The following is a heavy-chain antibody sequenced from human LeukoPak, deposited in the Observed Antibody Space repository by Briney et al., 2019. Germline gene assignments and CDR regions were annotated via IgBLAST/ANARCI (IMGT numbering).Heavy chain of an antibody. D-gene: IGHD1-26*01. Sequence: SETLSLTCTVSGGSISSYYWSWIRQPPGKGLEWIGSIYYSGSTYYNPSLKSRVTISVDASRNQFSLKLSSVTAADTAVYYCASPGVGAKGKIDYWGQGTLVTVSS. CDR1: GGSISSYY. CDR3: ASPGVGAKGKIDY. J-gene: IGHJ4*02. CDR2: IYYSGST. V-gene: IGHV4-59*12.